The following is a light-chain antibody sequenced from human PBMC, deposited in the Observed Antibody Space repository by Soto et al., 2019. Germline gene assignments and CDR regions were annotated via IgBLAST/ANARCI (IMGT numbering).Light chain of an antibody. J-gene: IGLJ1*01. V-gene: IGLV2-14*01. CDR3: ISYTSDDGRYV. CDR2: EVG. Sequence: SALTQPASVSGTPGQSITISCTGSNSDVGIYDFVSWYQHHPVRAPKLIVSEVGHRPSGVSNRFSGSKSGNTASLTISGLQSEDEADYYCISYTSDDGRYVFGTGTKV. CDR1: NSDVGIYDF.